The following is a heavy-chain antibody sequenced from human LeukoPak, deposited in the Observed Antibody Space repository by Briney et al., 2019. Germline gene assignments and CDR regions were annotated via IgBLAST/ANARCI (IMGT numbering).Heavy chain of an antibody. V-gene: IGHV1-8*03. CDR2: MSPKSGNT. D-gene: IGHD4-11*01. Sequence: ASVKVSCKASGYTFTSYDINWVRQAAGQGLEWMGWMSPKSGNTGYAQKFQGRVTITRNTSINTAYMELGRLGSEDTAVYYCARGVDYSNYGGDFDYWGQGTLVTVSS. J-gene: IGHJ4*01. CDR1: GYTFTSYD. CDR3: ARGVDYSNYGGDFDY.